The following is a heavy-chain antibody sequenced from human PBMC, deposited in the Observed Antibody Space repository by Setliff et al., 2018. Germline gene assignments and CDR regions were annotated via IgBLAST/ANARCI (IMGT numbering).Heavy chain of an antibody. CDR2: INHNSGGT. Sequence: ASVKVSCKASGYPFTGYYMHWVRQAPGQGLEWMGWINHNSGGTNYAQKFQGRVTMTRDTSISTAYMELSRLRSDDTAVYYCARGWPTVVSRDFDYWGQGTLVTVSS. J-gene: IGHJ4*02. CDR3: ARGWPTVVSRDFDY. V-gene: IGHV1-2*02. D-gene: IGHD4-17*01. CDR1: GYPFTGYY.